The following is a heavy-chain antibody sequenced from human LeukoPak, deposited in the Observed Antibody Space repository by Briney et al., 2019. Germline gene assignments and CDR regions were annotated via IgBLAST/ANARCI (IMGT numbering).Heavy chain of an antibody. CDR2: ISYDGSNK. CDR3: ARDVVAFDI. V-gene: IGHV3-30*03. CDR1: GFTFSSYG. Sequence: PGRSLRLSCAASGFTFSSYGMHWVRQAPGKGLEWVAVISYDGSNKYYADSVKGRFTISRDNSKNTLYLQMNSLRAEDTALYYCARDVVAFDIWGQGTMVTVSS. J-gene: IGHJ3*02.